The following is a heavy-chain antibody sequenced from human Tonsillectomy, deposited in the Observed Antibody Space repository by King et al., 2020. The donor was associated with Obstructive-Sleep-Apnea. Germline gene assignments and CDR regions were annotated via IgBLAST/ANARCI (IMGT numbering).Heavy chain of an antibody. V-gene: IGHV4-39*07. CDR2: IYYSGST. CDR3: ARVIKVGQYSSGWYAFDY. J-gene: IGHJ4*02. Sequence: LQLQESGPGLVKPSETLSLTCTVSGGSISSSSYYWGWIRQPPGKGLEWIGSIYYSGSTYYNPSLKSRVTISVDTSKNQFSLKLSSVTAADTAVYYCARVIKVGQYSSGWYAFDYWGQGTLVTVSS. CDR1: GGSISSSSYY. D-gene: IGHD6-19*01.